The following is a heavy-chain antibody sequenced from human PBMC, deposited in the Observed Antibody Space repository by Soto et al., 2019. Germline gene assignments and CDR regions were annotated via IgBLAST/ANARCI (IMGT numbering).Heavy chain of an antibody. CDR2: IYYSGST. J-gene: IGHJ6*02. V-gene: IGHV4-30-2*05. CDR1: GGSISSGGYS. D-gene: IGHD2-15*01. Sequence: LSLTCAVSGGSISSGGYSWSWIRQPPGKGLEWIAYIYYSGSTYYNPSLKSRVTISVDRSKNQFSLKLSSVTAADTAVYYCARASPVVTDVRGRGTTVIVS. CDR3: ARASPVVTDV.